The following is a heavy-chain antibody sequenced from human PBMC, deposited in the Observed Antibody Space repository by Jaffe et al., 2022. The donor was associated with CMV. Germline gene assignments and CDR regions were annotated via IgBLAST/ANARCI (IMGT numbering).Heavy chain of an antibody. J-gene: IGHJ3*02. V-gene: IGHV3-23*01. CDR2: ISGSGGST. CDR3: AKGGGYYDSSGYYIHDAFDI. D-gene: IGHD3-22*01. CDR1: GFTFSSYA. Sequence: EVQLLESGGGLVQPGGSLRLSCAASGFTFSSYAMSWVRQAPGKGLEWVSAISGSGGSTYYADSVKGRFTISRDNSKNTLYLQMNSLRAEDTAVYYCAKGGGYYDSSGYYIHDAFDIWGQGTMVTVSS.